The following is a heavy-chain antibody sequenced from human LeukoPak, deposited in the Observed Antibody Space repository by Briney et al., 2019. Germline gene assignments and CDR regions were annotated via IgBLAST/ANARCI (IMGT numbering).Heavy chain of an antibody. Sequence: GGSLRLSCAASGFTFSSYWMSWVRRAPGKGLEWVANIKQDGSEKYYVDSVKGRFTISRDNAKNSLYLQMNSLRVEETAVYYCARAPPRRDGNNLRGYYFDYWGQGSLVTVSS. V-gene: IGHV3-7*01. CDR2: IKQDGSEK. J-gene: IGHJ4*02. CDR3: ARAPPRRDGNNLRGYYFDY. D-gene: IGHD5-24*01. CDR1: GFTFSSYW.